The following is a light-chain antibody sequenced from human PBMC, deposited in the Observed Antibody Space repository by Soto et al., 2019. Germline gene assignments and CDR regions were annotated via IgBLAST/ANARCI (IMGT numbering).Light chain of an antibody. CDR1: NFNIGSHT. V-gene: IGLV1-44*01. CDR3: SVWDDSLRGWV. Sequence: QSVLTQPPSASGTPGQRVTISCSGSNFNIGSHTVNWYQQLPGTAPKLLMHNNNQRPSGVPDRFSGYKSGTSASLAISGLQSEHQAYYTCSVWDDSLRGWVFGGGTKLPVL. CDR2: NNN. J-gene: IGLJ3*02.